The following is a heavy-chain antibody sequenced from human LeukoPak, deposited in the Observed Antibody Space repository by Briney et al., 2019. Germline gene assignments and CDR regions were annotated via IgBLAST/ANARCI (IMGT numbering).Heavy chain of an antibody. CDR3: AREFYSNYNYYFDY. CDR2: IKQDRSEK. CDR1: GFTFSSYW. V-gene: IGHV3-7*01. J-gene: IGHJ4*02. D-gene: IGHD4-11*01. Sequence: GGSLRLSCAASGFTFSSYWMSWVRRAPGKGLEWVANIKQDRSEKDYVDSVKGRFTISRDNAKNSLYLQVNNLRAEDTAVYYCAREFYSNYNYYFDYWGQGTLVTVSS.